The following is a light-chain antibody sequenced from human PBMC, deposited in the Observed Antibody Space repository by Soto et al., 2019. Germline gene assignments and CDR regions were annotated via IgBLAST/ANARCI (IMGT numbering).Light chain of an antibody. Sequence: QSVLTQPPSASGTPGQRVTIACSGSSSNIGSTTVKWYQQLPGTAPKLLIYNNNQRPSGVPDRFSGSKSGTSASLAISGLQSEDEADYYCAAWDDSLNGVVFGGGIKLTVL. CDR2: NNN. CDR3: AAWDDSLNGVV. CDR1: SSNIGSTT. J-gene: IGLJ3*02. V-gene: IGLV1-44*01.